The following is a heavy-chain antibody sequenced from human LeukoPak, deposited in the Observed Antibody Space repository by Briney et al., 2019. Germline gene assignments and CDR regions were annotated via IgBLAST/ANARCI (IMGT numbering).Heavy chain of an antibody. CDR1: GFTFTSSA. V-gene: IGHV1-58*02. Sequence: GASVKVSCKASGFTFTSSAMQWVRQARGQRLEWIGWIVVGSGNTNYAQKFQERVTITRDMSTSTAYMELSSLRSEDTAVYYCARVIGGYYDSSGLGFDYWGQGTLVTVSS. D-gene: IGHD3-22*01. CDR2: IVVGSGNT. CDR3: ARVIGGYYDSSGLGFDY. J-gene: IGHJ4*02.